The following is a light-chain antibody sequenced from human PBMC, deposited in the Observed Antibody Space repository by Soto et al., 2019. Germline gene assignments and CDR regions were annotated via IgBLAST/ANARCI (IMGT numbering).Light chain of an antibody. J-gene: IGLJ1*01. Sequence: QSALTQPASLSGSPGQSITISCTGTSSDVGGYKYVSWYQQHPGKAPKLMIYDVSDRPSGASARFCGTKSDNAASLTNYGLHADDEADYCCSSYRSISTHVFGTGTKLTVL. CDR2: DVS. CDR1: SSDVGGYKY. V-gene: IGLV2-14*01. CDR3: SSYRSISTHV.